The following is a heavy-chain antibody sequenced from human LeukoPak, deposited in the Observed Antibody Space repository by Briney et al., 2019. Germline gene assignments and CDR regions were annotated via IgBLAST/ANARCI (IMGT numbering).Heavy chain of an antibody. V-gene: IGHV3-21*01. J-gene: IGHJ4*02. CDR2: ISSSSSYI. CDR3: AGVRDWYSSGWYLGY. Sequence: GGSLRLSCAASGFTFSSYSMNWVRQAPGKGLEWVSSISSSSSYIYYADSVKGRFTISRDNAKNSLYLQMNSLRAEDTAVYYCAGVRDWYSSGWYLGYWGQGTLVTVSS. CDR1: GFTFSSYS. D-gene: IGHD6-19*01.